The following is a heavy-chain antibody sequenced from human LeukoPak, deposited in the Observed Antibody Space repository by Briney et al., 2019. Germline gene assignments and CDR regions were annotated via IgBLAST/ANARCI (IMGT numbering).Heavy chain of an antibody. CDR3: TTDYDYGGNFDY. V-gene: IGHV3-73*01. CDR1: GFTLSGSA. CDR2: IRSKANSYAT. J-gene: IGHJ4*02. Sequence: GGSLRLSCAASGFTLSGSAMHWVRQASGKGLEWVGRIRSKANSYATAYAASVKGRFTISRDDSKNTAYLQMNSLKTEDTAVYYCTTDYDYGGNFDYWGQGTLVTVSS. D-gene: IGHD4-23*01.